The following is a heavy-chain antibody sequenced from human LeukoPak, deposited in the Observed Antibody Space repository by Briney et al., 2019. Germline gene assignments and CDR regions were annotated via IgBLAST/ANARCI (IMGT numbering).Heavy chain of an antibody. J-gene: IGHJ4*02. CDR2: INQDGSEK. D-gene: IGHD2/OR15-2a*01. Sequence: GGSLRLSCAGSGFPFSSYWMTWVRQAPGKGLEWVANINQDGSEKSYVDSVRGRFTISRDNATNSLYLQMNRVGSEDTAVYYCARGEDNADEYLREDYWGQGILVTVSS. CDR1: GFPFSSYW. CDR3: ARGEDNADEYLREDY. V-gene: IGHV3-7*04.